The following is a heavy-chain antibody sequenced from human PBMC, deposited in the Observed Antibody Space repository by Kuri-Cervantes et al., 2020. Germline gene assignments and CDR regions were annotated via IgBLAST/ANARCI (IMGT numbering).Heavy chain of an antibody. Sequence: GESLKISCAASGFTFSSYWMHWVRQAPGMGLVWVSRINSDGSSTSYADSVKGRFTISRDNAKNSLYLQMNNLRAEDTALYYCARDALSGSYNWDYWGQGTLVTVSS. CDR1: GFTFSSYW. CDR2: INSDGSST. CDR3: ARDALSGSYNWDY. J-gene: IGHJ4*02. V-gene: IGHV3-74*01. D-gene: IGHD1-26*01.